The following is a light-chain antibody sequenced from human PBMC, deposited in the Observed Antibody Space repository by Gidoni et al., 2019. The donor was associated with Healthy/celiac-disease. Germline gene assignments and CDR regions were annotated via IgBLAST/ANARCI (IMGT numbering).Light chain of an antibody. CDR1: QSVSSY. CDR3: QQRSNWT. V-gene: IGKV3-11*01. J-gene: IGKJ4*01. CDR2: DAS. Sequence: IVLTQSPATLSLSPGERATLSRRASQSVSSYLAWYQQKPGQAPRILIYDASNRATGIPARFSGSGSGTDFTLTISSLEPEDFAVYYCQQRSNWTFXGXTKVEIK.